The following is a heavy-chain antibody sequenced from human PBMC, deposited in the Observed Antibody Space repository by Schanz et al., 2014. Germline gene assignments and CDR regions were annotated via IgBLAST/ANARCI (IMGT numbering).Heavy chain of an antibody. V-gene: IGHV3-21*03. CDR2: ISTSGTYM. Sequence: EVQLMESGGGLVKPGGSLRLSCVASGFAFSSFAMTWVRQAPGRGLEWVSSISTSGTYMYIADSLKGRLTISRDNSKNTLFLQMNSLETEDTAVYYCTTDNGHFAFDFWGQGTMVTVSS. CDR3: TTDNGHFAFDF. D-gene: IGHD2-8*01. CDR1: GFAFSSFA. J-gene: IGHJ3*01.